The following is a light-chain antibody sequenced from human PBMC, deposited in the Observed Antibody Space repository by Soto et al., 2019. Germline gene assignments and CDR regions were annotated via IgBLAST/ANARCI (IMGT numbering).Light chain of an antibody. J-gene: IGLJ2*01. CDR3: SSYTSSSTPVV. CDR1: SSDVGGFNY. Sequence: QSALTQPASVSGSPGQSITISCTGTSSDVGGFNYVSWYQQHPGKVPKLMIYDVTKRPSGVSDRFSASKSGNTASLTISGLQAEDEADYYCSSYTSSSTPVVFGGGTKLTVL. V-gene: IGLV2-14*03. CDR2: DVT.